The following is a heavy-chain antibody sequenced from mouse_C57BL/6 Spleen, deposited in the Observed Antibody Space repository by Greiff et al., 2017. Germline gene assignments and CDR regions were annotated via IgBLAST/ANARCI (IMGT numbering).Heavy chain of an antibody. Sequence: VQLKESGPGLVKPSQSLSLTCSVTGYSITSGYYWNWIRQFPGNKLEWMGYISYDGSNNYNPSLKNRISITRDTSKNQFFLKLNSVTTEDTATYYCARGGAYYYGSTAYFDYWGQGTTLTVSS. V-gene: IGHV3-6*01. J-gene: IGHJ2*01. CDR3: ARGGAYYYGSTAYFDY. D-gene: IGHD1-1*01. CDR1: GYSITSGYY. CDR2: ISYDGSN.